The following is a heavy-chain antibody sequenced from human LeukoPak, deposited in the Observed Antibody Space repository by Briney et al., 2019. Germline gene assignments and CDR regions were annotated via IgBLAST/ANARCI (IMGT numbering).Heavy chain of an antibody. CDR1: GFTFSSYS. Sequence: GGSLGLSCAASGFTFSSYSMNWVRQAPGKGLEWVSSISSSSSYIYYADSVKGRFTISRDNAKNSLYLQMNSLRAEDTAVYYCARDLGEVTASIDYWGQGTLVTVSS. V-gene: IGHV3-21*01. D-gene: IGHD2-21*02. J-gene: IGHJ4*02. CDR3: ARDLGEVTASIDY. CDR2: ISSSSSYI.